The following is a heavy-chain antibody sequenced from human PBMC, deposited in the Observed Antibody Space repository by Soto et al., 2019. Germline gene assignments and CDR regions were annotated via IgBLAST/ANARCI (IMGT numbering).Heavy chain of an antibody. V-gene: IGHV1-18*01. CDR1: GYTFTSYG. J-gene: IGHJ5*02. Sequence: QVQLVPSGAAVKKPGASVKVYCKASGYTFTSYGISWVRQAPGQGLEWMGWIRAYNGNTNYAQKLQGRVTMTPDTSTSTAYMELRRLRSDDTAVYYCARSQDCSSTSCYIGYNWFDPWGQGNLVTVSS. CDR3: ARSQDCSSTSCYIGYNWFDP. CDR2: IRAYNGNT. D-gene: IGHD2-2*02.